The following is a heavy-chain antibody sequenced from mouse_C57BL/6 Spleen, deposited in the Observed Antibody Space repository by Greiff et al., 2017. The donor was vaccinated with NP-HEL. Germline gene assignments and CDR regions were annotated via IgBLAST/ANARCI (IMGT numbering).Heavy chain of an antibody. CDR1: GYTFTSYW. V-gene: IGHV1-64*01. CDR3: ASHYYGSDWYFDV. J-gene: IGHJ1*03. CDR2: IHPNSGST. Sequence: VQLQQSGAELVKPGASVKLSCKASGYTFTSYWMHWVKQRPGQGLEWIGMIHPNSGSTNYNEKFKSKATLTVDKSSSTAYMQLSSLTSEDSAVYYCASHYYGSDWYFDVWGTGTTVTVSS. D-gene: IGHD1-1*01.